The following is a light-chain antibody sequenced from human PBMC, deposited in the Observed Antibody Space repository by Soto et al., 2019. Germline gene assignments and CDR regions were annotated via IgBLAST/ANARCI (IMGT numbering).Light chain of an antibody. J-gene: IGLJ1*01. CDR1: SSDIGTYNF. CDR3: NSYTDSSILGI. CDR2: EVR. V-gene: IGLV2-14*01. Sequence: QSALTQPASVSGSPGQSITISSTGTSSDIGTYNFVSWYQQHPGKAPKLIIYEVRIRPSGVSNRFSGSKSGNTASLTISGLQAEDEADYYCNSYTDSSILGIFGTGTKVTVL.